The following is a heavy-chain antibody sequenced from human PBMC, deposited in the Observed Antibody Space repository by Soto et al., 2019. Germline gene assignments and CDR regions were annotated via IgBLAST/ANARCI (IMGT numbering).Heavy chain of an antibody. V-gene: IGHV3-30-3*01. J-gene: IGHJ4*02. D-gene: IGHD6-13*01. CDR2: ISYDGGNI. CDR1: GFTFSTYA. CDR3: ARGSYSSSWYAYFDY. Sequence: QVQLVESGGGVVQPGRSLRLSCAASGFTFSTYAMHWVCQAPGKDLEWVAVISYDGGNIDYADSVRGRFTISRDNSKNTLYLQTNSLRAEDTALYYCARGSYSSSWYAYFDYWGQGTLVTVSS.